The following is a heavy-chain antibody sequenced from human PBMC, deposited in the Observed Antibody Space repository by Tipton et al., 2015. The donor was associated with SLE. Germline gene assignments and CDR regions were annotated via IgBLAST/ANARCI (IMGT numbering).Heavy chain of an antibody. V-gene: IGHV4-39*02. D-gene: IGHD3-22*01. CDR3: ARLSTDYADRSGYGYFDH. CDR1: GGSISTTSYY. Sequence: TLSLTCFVSGGSISTTSYYWGWIRQPPGKGLEWIGNIYHTGTTHYIPSLKRRVTIPIDTSRNNFSLKMTAVTAADTAVYYCARLSTDYADRSGYGYFDHWGQGTLVTVSS. CDR2: IYHTGTT. J-gene: IGHJ4*02.